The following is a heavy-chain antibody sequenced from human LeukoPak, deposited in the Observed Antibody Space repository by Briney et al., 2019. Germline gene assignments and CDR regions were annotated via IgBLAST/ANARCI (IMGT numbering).Heavy chain of an antibody. J-gene: IGHJ4*02. V-gene: IGHV3-53*01. CDR2: IYSGGST. CDR1: GFPVSSNY. CDR3: ARVYGGYDGLYYFDY. Sequence: GGSLGPPWAALGFPVSSNYMAWVPQAPGKGLDGVSVIYSGGSTDYADFAMGRFTIYRENYKHTLYLQMNSLRAEYTAVYYCARVYGGYDGLYYFDYWGQGTLVTVSS. D-gene: IGHD5-12*01.